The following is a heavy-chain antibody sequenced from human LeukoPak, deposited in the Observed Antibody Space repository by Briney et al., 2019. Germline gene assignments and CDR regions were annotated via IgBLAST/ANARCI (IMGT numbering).Heavy chain of an antibody. J-gene: IGHJ6*02. D-gene: IGHD2-15*01. CDR1: GYTFTGYY. V-gene: IGHV1-2*02. CDR2: INPNSGGT. Sequence: GASVKVSCKASGYTFTGYYMHWVRQAPGQGLEWMGWINPNSGGTNYAQKFQGRVTMTRDTSISTAYMELSRLRCDDTAVYYCARDVHNCSGGSCYYYGMDVWGQGTPVTVSS. CDR3: ARDVHNCSGGSCYYYGMDV.